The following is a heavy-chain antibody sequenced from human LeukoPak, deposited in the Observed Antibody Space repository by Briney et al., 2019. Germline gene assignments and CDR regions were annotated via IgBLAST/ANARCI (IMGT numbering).Heavy chain of an antibody. D-gene: IGHD3-9*01. Sequence: SETLSLTCAVCGGSFSGYYWGWVRQPPEKGLEWIGEINHSGSTNYNPSLKSRVTISVDTSKNQFSLRLNSVTAADTAVYYCARHLIRYFVRIFDYWGQGTLVTVSS. CDR3: ARHLIRYFVRIFDY. CDR2: INHSGST. V-gene: IGHV4-34*01. J-gene: IGHJ4*02. CDR1: GGSFSGYY.